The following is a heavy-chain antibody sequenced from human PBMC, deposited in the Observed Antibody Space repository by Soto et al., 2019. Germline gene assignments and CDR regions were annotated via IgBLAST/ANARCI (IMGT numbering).Heavy chain of an antibody. CDR1: GFTFSSYA. J-gene: IGHJ6*02. V-gene: IGHV3-23*01. D-gene: IGHD3-10*02. Sequence: PGGSLRLSCAASGFTFSSYAMSWVRQAPGKGLEWVSAISGSGGSTYYADSVKGRFTISRDNSKNTLYLQMNSLRAEDTAVYYCAKDSVPGLPQLSYSGMDVWGQGTTVTVSS. CDR3: AKDSVPGLPQLSYSGMDV. CDR2: ISGSGGST.